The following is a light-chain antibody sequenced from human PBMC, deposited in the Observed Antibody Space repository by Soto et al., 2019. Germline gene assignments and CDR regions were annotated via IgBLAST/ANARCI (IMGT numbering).Light chain of an antibody. Sequence: EIVMTQSPGTLSVSPGERATLSCRASQSVSNNLAWYQQKPGQAPRLLIYGASTRATGIPATFSGSGSGTDFTLTISSLQSEDFAVYYCQQYNNWPQTFGQGTTLQIK. J-gene: IGKJ2*01. CDR2: GAS. CDR1: QSVSNN. CDR3: QQYNNWPQT. V-gene: IGKV3-15*01.